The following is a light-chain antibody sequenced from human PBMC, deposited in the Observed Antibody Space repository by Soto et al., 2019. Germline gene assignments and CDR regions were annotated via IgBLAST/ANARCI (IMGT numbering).Light chain of an antibody. CDR2: DAP. CDR3: HQYNSF. Sequence: DVHMTQSPSTLSASVGDRVTITCRASESIATWLAWYQQKPGKAPKLLIYDAPRLESGVPSRFSGGGSGTEFTLTVSGLQPDDFATYYCHQYNSFFGQGTKLEI. V-gene: IGKV1-5*01. J-gene: IGKJ2*01. CDR1: ESIATW.